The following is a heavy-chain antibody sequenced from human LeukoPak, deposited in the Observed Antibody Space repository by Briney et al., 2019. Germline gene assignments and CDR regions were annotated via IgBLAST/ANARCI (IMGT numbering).Heavy chain of an antibody. J-gene: IGHJ5*02. Sequence: SETLSLTCTVSGGSISSYYWSWIRQPPGKGLEWIGYIYYSGSTNYNPSLKSRVTISVDTSKNQFSLQLNSVTPEDTAVYYCARGVTMVRGVYNWFDPWGQGTLVTVSS. CDR1: GGSISSYY. V-gene: IGHV4-59*12. D-gene: IGHD3-10*01. CDR3: ARGVTMVRGVYNWFDP. CDR2: IYYSGST.